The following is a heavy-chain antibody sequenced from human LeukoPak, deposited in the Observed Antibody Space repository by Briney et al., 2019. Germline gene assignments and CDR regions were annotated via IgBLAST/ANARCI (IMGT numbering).Heavy chain of an antibody. CDR2: IYGDNT. J-gene: IGHJ4*02. Sequence: GGSLRLSCTVSGFTVSSNSMSWVRQAPGKGLEWVSFIYGDNTHYSDSVKGRFTISRDNSKNTLFLQMNSLRSEDTAMYYCARVQGGGYRTADYWGQGTLVTVSS. V-gene: IGHV3-53*05. D-gene: IGHD6-19*01. CDR3: ARVQGGGYRTADY. CDR1: GFTVSSNS.